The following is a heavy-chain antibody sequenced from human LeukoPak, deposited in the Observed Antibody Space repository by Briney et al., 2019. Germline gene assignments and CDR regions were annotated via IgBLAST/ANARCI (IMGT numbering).Heavy chain of an antibody. D-gene: IGHD3-16*01. Sequence: ASVKVSCKASGGTFSSYAISWVRQATGQGLEWMGGIIPIFGTANYTQKFQGRVTITADESTSTAYMELSSLRSEDTAVYYCAREFGYYDYVWGSFVYWGQGTLVTVSS. CDR1: GGTFSSYA. J-gene: IGHJ4*02. CDR2: IIPIFGTA. CDR3: AREFGYYDYVWGSFVY. V-gene: IGHV1-69*13.